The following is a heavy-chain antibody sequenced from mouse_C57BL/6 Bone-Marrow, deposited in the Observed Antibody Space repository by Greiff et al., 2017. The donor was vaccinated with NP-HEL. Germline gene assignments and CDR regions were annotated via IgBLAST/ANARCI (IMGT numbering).Heavy chain of an antibody. CDR3: ARRGRWLLLDY. V-gene: IGHV5-12*01. Sequence: EVQLVESGGGLVQPGGSLKLSCAASGFTFSDYYMYWVRQTPEKRLEWVAYISNGGGSTYYPDTVKGRFTISRDNAKNTLYLQMSRLKSEDTAMYYCARRGRWLLLDYWGQGTTLTVSS. CDR1: GFTFSDYY. J-gene: IGHJ2*01. D-gene: IGHD2-3*01. CDR2: ISNGGGST.